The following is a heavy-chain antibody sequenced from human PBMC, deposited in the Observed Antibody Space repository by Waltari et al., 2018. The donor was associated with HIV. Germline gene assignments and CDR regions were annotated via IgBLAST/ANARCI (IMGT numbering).Heavy chain of an antibody. D-gene: IGHD3-16*01. CDR3: TSGGVGSTEDFYYGMDV. CDR1: GGSISRRNSY. Sequence: QLHLQQSGPGLVNPSETLSLSCTVSGGSISRRNSYWGWIRQPPGMGLEWIGSTYYSGSTYYNPSLKSRVTVSVDTSRNQFSLKLYSVTAADTAVYYCTSGGVGSTEDFYYGMDVWGQGTTVTVSS. V-gene: IGHV4-39*01. CDR2: TYYSGST. J-gene: IGHJ6*02.